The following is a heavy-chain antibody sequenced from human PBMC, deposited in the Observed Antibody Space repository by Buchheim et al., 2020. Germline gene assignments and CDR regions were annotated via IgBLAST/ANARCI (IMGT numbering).Heavy chain of an antibody. D-gene: IGHD1-1*01. J-gene: IGHJ5*02. CDR1: GGSISSSSYY. CDR3: ARDRALRLELPHTFDP. V-gene: IGHV4-39*07. CDR2: IYYSGST. Sequence: QLQLQESGPGLVKPSETLSLTCTVSGGSISSSSYYWVWIRQPPGKGLEWIGSIYYSGSTYYNPSLKSRVTISVYTSKNQFSLKLSSVTAADTAVYYCARDRALRLELPHTFDPWGQGTL.